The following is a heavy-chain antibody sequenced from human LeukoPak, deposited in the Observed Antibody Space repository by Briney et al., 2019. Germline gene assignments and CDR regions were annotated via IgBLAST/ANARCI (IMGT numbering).Heavy chain of an antibody. J-gene: IGHJ4*02. CDR1: GFTFSSYA. CDR3: AKYSKGSIAAGFDY. D-gene: IGHD6-6*01. V-gene: IGHV3-23*01. CDR2: ISGSGGST. Sequence: GGSLRLSRAASGFTFSSYAMSWVRQAPGKGLEWVSAISGSGGSTYYADSVKGRFTISRDNSKNTLYLQMNSLRAEDTAVYYCAKYSKGSIAAGFDYWGQGTLVTVSS.